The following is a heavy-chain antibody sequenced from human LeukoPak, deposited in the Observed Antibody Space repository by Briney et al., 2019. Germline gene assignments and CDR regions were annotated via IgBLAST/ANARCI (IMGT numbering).Heavy chain of an antibody. D-gene: IGHD3-10*01. J-gene: IGHJ6*02. CDR1: GFTFSNYA. Sequence: PGGSLRLSCAASGFTFSNYAMRWVRQAPGKGLEWVSLIYSGGSTFYADSVKGRFTISRDNSKSTLYLQMNSLRAEDTAVYYCARVDTTMVRGVIPYYYGMDVWGQGTTVTVSS. V-gene: IGHV3-66*01. CDR3: ARVDTTMVRGVIPYYYGMDV. CDR2: IYSGGST.